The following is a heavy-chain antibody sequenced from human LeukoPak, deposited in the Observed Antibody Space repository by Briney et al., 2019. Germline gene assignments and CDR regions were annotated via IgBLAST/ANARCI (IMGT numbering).Heavy chain of an antibody. CDR3: ARAPSGYSGFESKTSFDF. Sequence: SETLSLTCTVSGGSIGGHYWTWIRQPPGKGLEWIGYIYYTGSANYHPSFKSRVTMSVDTSENQFSLRLNSVTAADTAVYFCARAPSGYSGFESKTSFDFWGQGTLVTVSS. J-gene: IGHJ4*02. CDR1: GGSIGGHY. CDR2: IYYTGSA. D-gene: IGHD5-12*01. V-gene: IGHV4-59*11.